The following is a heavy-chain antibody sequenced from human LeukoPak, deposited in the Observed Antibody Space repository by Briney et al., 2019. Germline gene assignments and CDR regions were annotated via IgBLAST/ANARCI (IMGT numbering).Heavy chain of an antibody. J-gene: IGHJ4*02. V-gene: IGHV4-39*01. CDR2: IYYSGST. CDR1: GGSISSSSYY. Sequence: SETLSLTCTVSGGSISSSSYYWGWIRQPPGKGLEWIGSIYYSGSTYYNPSLKSRVTISVDTSKNQFSLKLSSVTAADTAVYYCARHAHPHYYDSSGYYSHDYWGQGTLVTVSS. CDR3: ARHAHPHYYDSSGYYSHDY. D-gene: IGHD3-22*01.